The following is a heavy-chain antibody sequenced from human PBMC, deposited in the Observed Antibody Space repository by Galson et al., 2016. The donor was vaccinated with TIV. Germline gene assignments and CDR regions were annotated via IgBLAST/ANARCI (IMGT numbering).Heavy chain of an antibody. CDR2: IFPDDSGT. V-gene: IGHV5-51*01. Sequence: QSGAEVKKPGESLKISCKGSGYRFSSYWIGWVRQRPGKGLEWLGIIFPDDSGTRYSPSLEGQVTFSADKSIRTAYLKWSSLKASDTAIYYCARHFRYSDSSGYHYFDSWGQGTMVTVSS. CDR3: ARHFRYSDSSGYHYFDS. D-gene: IGHD3-22*01. CDR1: GYRFSSYW. J-gene: IGHJ4*02.